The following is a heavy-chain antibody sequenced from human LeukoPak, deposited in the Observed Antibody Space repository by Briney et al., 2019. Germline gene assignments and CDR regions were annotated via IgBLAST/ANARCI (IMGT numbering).Heavy chain of an antibody. CDR2: INHNGNVN. CDR3: ARDKDDYGSGNHWFDP. J-gene: IGHJ5*02. D-gene: IGHD3-10*01. CDR1: GFTFSDYY. V-gene: IGHV3-7*03. Sequence: GGSLRLSCAASGFTFSDYYMSWIRQAPGKGLEWVASINHNGNVNYYVDSVKGRFTISRDNAKNSLYLQMSNLRAEDTAVYYCARDKDDYGSGNHWFDPWGQGTLVTVSS.